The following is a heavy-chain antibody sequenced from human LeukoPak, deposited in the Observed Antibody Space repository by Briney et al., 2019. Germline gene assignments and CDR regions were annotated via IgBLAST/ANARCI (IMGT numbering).Heavy chain of an antibody. CDR2: INPNSGCT. J-gene: IGHJ3*02. CDR1: GYTFTGYY. CDR3: ARGYYYDSSGYYGNGAFDI. V-gene: IGHV1-2*02. Sequence: ASVTVSCKASGYTFTGYYMHWVRQAPRQGLEWMGWINPNSGCTNYAQKFQGRVTMTRDTSISTAYMELSRLRSDDTAVHYCARGYYYDSSGYYGNGAFDIWGQGTMVTVSS. D-gene: IGHD3-22*01.